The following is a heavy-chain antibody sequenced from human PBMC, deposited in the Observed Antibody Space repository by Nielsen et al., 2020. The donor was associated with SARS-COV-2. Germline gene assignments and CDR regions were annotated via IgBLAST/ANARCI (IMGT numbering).Heavy chain of an antibody. CDR1: GFTFSNYH. CDR3: AKHRWGHFYDSIDY. Sequence: GESLKISCAASGFTFSNYHMSWVRQAPEKGLEWVSSINGGDDSTYYADSVKGRFTISRDNSKNTLYLQMNSLRAEDTAVYYCAKHRWGHFYDSIDYWGQGNLVTVSS. CDR2: INGGDDST. J-gene: IGHJ4*02. D-gene: IGHD3-22*01. V-gene: IGHV3-23*01.